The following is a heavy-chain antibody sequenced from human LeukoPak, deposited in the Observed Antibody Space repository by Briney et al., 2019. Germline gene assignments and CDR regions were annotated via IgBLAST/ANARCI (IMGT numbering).Heavy chain of an antibody. D-gene: IGHD1-20*01. CDR1: GFTFSTYA. J-gene: IGHJ4*02. CDR3: AKDRSVTGKNGGGYY. V-gene: IGHV3-23*01. Sequence: GGSLRLSCAASGFTFSTYAMSWVRLAPGKGLEWVSGISGSGGSTYYADSVKGRFTISRDSSKNTLYLQMNSLRAEDTAVYYCAKDRSVTGKNGGGYYWGQGTLVTVSS. CDR2: ISGSGGST.